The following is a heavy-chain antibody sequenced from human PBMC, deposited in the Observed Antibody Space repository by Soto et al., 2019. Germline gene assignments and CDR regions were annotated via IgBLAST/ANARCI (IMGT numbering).Heavy chain of an antibody. V-gene: IGHV4-34*01. CDR3: AKGKITVTGGLDY. D-gene: IGHD4-4*01. Sequence: QVQLQQWGAGLLKPSETLSLTCAVYGGSLSGYYWSWIRQSPGKGLEWIGEINHSGSTNYNPSLKIRVSVSVDTSKNQFSLNLGSVTAADTAIYYCAKGKITVTGGLDYWGQGTLVTVSS. CDR2: INHSGST. CDR1: GGSLSGYY. J-gene: IGHJ4*02.